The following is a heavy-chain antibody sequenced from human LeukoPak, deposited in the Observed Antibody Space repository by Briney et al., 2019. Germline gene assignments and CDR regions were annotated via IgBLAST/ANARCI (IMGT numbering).Heavy chain of an antibody. D-gene: IGHD2-21*01. CDR3: ARGGRLRYDRGPFQH. Sequence: SETLSLTCAVYGGSFSGYYWSWIRQPPGKGLEWIGEINHSGSTNYNPSLKSRVTISVDTSKDQFSLKLSSVTAADTAAYYCARGGRLRYDRGPFQHWGQGTLVTVSS. V-gene: IGHV4-34*01. CDR1: GGSFSGYY. CDR2: INHSGST. J-gene: IGHJ1*01.